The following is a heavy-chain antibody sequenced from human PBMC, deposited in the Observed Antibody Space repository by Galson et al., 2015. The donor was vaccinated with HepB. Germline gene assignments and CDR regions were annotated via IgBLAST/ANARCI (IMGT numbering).Heavy chain of an antibody. D-gene: IGHD5-12*01. CDR2: INAGNGNT. J-gene: IGHJ4*02. CDR3: ARSLYSGYDYRFDY. CDR1: GYTFTSYA. Sequence: SAKVSCKASGYTFTSYAMHWVRQAPGQRLEWMGWINAGNGNTKYSQKFQGRVTITRDTSASTAYMELSSLRSEDTAVYYCARSLYSGYDYRFDYWGQGTLVTVSS. V-gene: IGHV1-3*01.